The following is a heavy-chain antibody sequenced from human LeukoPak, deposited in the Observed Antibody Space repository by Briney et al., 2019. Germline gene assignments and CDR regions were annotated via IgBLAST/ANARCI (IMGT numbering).Heavy chain of an antibody. V-gene: IGHV1-2*02. D-gene: IGHD1-26*01. Sequence: ASVKVSCKASGYTFTGYYMHWVRQAPGQGLEWMGWINPYNGGTNYAQRFQGRVTMTRDTSISTAYMELSRLRSDDTAVYYCARSGSNYNWFDPWGQGTLVTVSS. CDR1: GYTFTGYY. CDR2: INPYNGGT. CDR3: ARSGSNYNWFDP. J-gene: IGHJ5*02.